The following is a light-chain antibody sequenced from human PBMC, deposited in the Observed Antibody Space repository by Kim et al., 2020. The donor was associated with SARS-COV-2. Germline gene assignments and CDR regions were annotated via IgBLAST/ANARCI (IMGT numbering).Light chain of an antibody. CDR3: NSRDSNDNVL. V-gene: IGLV3-19*01. Sequence: VDLGKTVWTTCHGDSLSSSYTTWYQQQPGQAPLVVIYGKHNRPSVFPDRFSGSSSGNTASLTITGTQAGDEADYYCNSRDSNDNVLFGGGTQLTVL. CDR2: GKH. CDR1: SLSSSY. J-gene: IGLJ2*01.